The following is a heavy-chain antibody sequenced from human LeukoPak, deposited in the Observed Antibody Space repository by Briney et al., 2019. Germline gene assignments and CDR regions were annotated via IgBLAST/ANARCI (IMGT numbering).Heavy chain of an antibody. CDR3: AKSVVVITFRFDD. Sequence: GGSLSLYCAASGFAFNTYVMSWGRQAPGKGLEWGSAINGGGSNTYYADSVNGRFTISRDNSKNMVYLQMNNLRADDTAAYYCAKSVVVITFRFDDWGQGALVTVSS. V-gene: IGHV3-23*01. D-gene: IGHD2-15*01. J-gene: IGHJ4*02. CDR2: INGGGSNT. CDR1: GFAFNTYV.